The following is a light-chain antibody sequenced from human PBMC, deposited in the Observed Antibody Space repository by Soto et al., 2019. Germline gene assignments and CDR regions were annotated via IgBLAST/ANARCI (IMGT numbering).Light chain of an antibody. V-gene: IGLV2-8*01. CDR2: EVN. Sequence: QSVLTQPPSASGSPGQSVTISCTGSSNDVGGYNYVSWYQQHPGKAPKLMIYEVNKRPSGVPDRFSGSKSGNTASLTVSGLQADDEADYYCSSYAGSYTYVFGTGTKLTVL. CDR1: SNDVGGYNY. CDR3: SSYAGSYTYV. J-gene: IGLJ1*01.